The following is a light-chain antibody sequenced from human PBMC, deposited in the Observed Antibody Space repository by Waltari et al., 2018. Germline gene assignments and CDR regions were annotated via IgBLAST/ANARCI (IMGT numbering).Light chain of an antibody. CDR3: QQLNSYPRT. J-gene: IGKJ2*01. CDR1: QGITTY. CDR2: GAS. Sequence: DIQLTQSPSFLSASVGDRVTITCRASQGITTYLAWYQQKQGKAPKILIYGASTLQSGVPSRFSGSGSGTEFTLTISSLQPEDFATYYCQQLNSYPRTFGQGTKLEIK. V-gene: IGKV1-9*01.